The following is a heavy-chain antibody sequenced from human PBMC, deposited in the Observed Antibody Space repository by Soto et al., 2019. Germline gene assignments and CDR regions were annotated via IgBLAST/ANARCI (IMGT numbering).Heavy chain of an antibody. CDR1: GFTLRNYW. Sequence: EVQLVESGGGLVQPGGSLRLSCAASGFTLRNYWMSWVRQAPGKGLEWVANIKEDGSEKYYVDSVKGRFTISRDNAKNSLYLQMSSLRPEDTAVYYCTRGHPSIYNYWGQGTLVTVSS. J-gene: IGHJ4*02. CDR3: TRGHPSIYNY. V-gene: IGHV3-7*01. CDR2: IKEDGSEK. D-gene: IGHD4-4*01.